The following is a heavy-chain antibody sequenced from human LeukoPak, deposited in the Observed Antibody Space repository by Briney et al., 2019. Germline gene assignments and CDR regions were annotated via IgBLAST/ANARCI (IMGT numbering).Heavy chain of an antibody. D-gene: IGHD4/OR15-4a*01. Sequence: GGSLRLSCAASGFTFSSYGMHWVRQAPGKGLEWVAVIWYDGSNKYYADSVKGRFTISRDNSKNTLYLQMNSLRAEDTAVYYCAIYGPIGTNFDYWGQGTLVTVSS. V-gene: IGHV3-33*01. CDR3: AIYGPIGTNFDY. J-gene: IGHJ4*02. CDR1: GFTFSSYG. CDR2: IWYDGSNK.